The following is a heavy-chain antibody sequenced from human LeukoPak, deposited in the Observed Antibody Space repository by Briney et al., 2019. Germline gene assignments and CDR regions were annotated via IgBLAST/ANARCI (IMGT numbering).Heavy chain of an antibody. CDR2: RWYFGSNK. V-gene: IGHV3-33*01. CDR3: ARGNEFWSGYWKRGDYYYYMDV. CDR1: GVTFSSYV. D-gene: IGHD3-3*01. J-gene: IGHJ6*03. Sequence: GRSLRLSCAASGVTFSSYVMYWVWQAPAPGLGRVAVRWYFGSNKYYADSVKGRFTICRYNSKNMLYLQMNSQRDEDTDVYYCARGNEFWSGYWKRGDYYYYMDVWGKGTTVTVSS.